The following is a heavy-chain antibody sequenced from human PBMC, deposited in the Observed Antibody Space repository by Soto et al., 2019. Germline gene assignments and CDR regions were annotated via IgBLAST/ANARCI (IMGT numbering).Heavy chain of an antibody. J-gene: IGHJ4*02. CDR1: GFTFTSSA. CDR3: AADSITGTTIDY. Sequence: ASVKVSCKASGFTFTSSAVQWVRQARGQRLEWIGWIVVGSGNTNYAQKFQEGVTITRDMSTSTAYMELSSLRSEDTAVYYCAADSITGTTIDYWGQGTLVTVSS. V-gene: IGHV1-58*01. D-gene: IGHD1-20*01. CDR2: IVVGSGNT.